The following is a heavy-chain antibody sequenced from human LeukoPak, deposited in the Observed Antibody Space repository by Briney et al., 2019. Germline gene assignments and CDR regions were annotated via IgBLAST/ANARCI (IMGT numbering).Heavy chain of an antibody. J-gene: IGHJ4*02. CDR3: ASEVADGY. D-gene: IGHD2-21*01. V-gene: IGHV4-59*01. CDR1: SVSITSYY. Sequence: ASETLSLTCSVSSVSITSYYWTWIRQPPGKGLEWIGYIYHSGNIKYNPSLKGRVTMSIDTSKNQFFLNVTSVTAADTAVYYCASEVADGYWGQGTLVIVS. CDR2: IYHSGNI.